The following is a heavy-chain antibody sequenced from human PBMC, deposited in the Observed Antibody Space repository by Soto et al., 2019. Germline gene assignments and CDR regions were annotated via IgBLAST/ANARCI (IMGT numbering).Heavy chain of an antibody. J-gene: IGHJ4*02. V-gene: IGHV1-18*01. CDR1: GYSFTSYA. Sequence: GASVKVTCKASGYSFTSYAMQWVRQAPGQRLEWMGWISADNGNTKYAQKLQGRVTMTRDTSTSTAYMELRSLRSEDTAVYYCARESSSSCHDYWGQGTLVTVSS. CDR3: ARESSSSCHDY. CDR2: ISADNGNT. D-gene: IGHD6-13*01.